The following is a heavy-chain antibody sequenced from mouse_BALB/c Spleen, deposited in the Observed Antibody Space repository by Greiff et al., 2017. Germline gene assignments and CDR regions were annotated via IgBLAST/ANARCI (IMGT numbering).Heavy chain of an antibody. V-gene: IGHV5-9-3*01. CDR2: ISSGGSYT. J-gene: IGHJ4*01. CDR1: GFTFSSYA. Sequence: EVKLVESGGGLVKPGGSLKLSCAASGFTFSSYAMSWVRQTPEKRLEWVATISSGGSYTYYPDSVKGRFTISRDNAKNTLYLQMSSLRSEDTAMYYCATGRMDYWGQGTSVTVSS. CDR3: ATGRMDY.